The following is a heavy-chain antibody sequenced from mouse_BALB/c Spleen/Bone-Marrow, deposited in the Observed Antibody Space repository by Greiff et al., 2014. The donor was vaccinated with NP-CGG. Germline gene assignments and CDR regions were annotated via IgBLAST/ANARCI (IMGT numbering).Heavy chain of an antibody. CDR3: ARRLLYYFDY. D-gene: IGHD1-2*01. Sequence: QVQLKEPGAELMKPGASVKISCKATGYTFSSYWIEWVKQRPGHGLEWIGEILPGSGNTNYNENFKGKATFTADTSSNTAYMQLSSLTSEDSAVYYCARRLLYYFDYWGQGTTLTVSS. CDR1: GYTFSSYW. J-gene: IGHJ2*01. V-gene: IGHV1-9*01. CDR2: ILPGSGNT.